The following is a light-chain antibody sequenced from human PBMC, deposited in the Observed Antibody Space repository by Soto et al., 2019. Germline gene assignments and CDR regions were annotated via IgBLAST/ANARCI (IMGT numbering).Light chain of an antibody. CDR3: QQYGSSYPVT. Sequence: EVVLTQSPGTLSLSPGERATLSCRASQTVSSSYLVWYQQKPGQPPRLLIYGASRRATGIPDRFSGSGSGTDFTLTISRLEPEDFAVYYCQQYGSSYPVTFGQGTRLEIK. CDR2: GAS. V-gene: IGKV3-20*01. J-gene: IGKJ5*01. CDR1: QTVSSSY.